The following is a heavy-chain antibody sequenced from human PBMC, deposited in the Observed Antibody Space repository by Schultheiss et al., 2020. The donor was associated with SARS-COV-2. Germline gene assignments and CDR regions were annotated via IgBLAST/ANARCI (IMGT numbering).Heavy chain of an antibody. V-gene: IGHV2-5*01. D-gene: IGHD6-13*01. CDR1: GFSLSTSGVG. CDR3: AHIRRQQLVSLGYYFDY. CDR2: IYWNDDK. J-gene: IGHJ4*02. Sequence: SGPTLVKPKQTLTLTCTFSGFSLSTSGVGVGWIRQPPGKALEWLALIYWNDDKRYSPSLKSRLTITKDTSKNQVVLTMTNMDPVDTATYYCAHIRRQQLVSLGYYFDYWGQGTLVTVSS.